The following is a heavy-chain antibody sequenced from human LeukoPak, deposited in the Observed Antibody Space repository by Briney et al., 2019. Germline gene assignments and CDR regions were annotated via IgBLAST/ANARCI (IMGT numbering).Heavy chain of an antibody. CDR2: IYYSGST. Sequence: SETPSLTCTVSGGSISSYYWSWIRQPPGKGLEWIGYIYYSGSTNYNPSLKSRVTISVDTSKNQFSLKLSSVTAADTAVYYCARALDYDSSGYGLDYWGQGTLVTVSS. V-gene: IGHV4-59*01. CDR1: GGSISSYY. J-gene: IGHJ4*02. CDR3: ARALDYDSSGYGLDY. D-gene: IGHD3-22*01.